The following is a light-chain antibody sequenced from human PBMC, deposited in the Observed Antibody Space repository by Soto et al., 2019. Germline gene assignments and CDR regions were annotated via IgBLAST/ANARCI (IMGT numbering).Light chain of an antibody. CDR2: GAS. J-gene: IGKJ1*01. Sequence: FVLTQSPGTLSLSPGERATLSCRASQSVRSTYLVWYQHKPGQAPRLLIYGASSRATGIPDRFSGSGSGTDFTLTISRLEPEDFAVYYCQSYENSRWTFGQGTKVQIK. CDR1: QSVRSTY. V-gene: IGKV3-20*01. CDR3: QSYENSRWT.